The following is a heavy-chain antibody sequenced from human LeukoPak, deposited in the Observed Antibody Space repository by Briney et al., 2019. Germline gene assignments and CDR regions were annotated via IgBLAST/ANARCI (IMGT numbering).Heavy chain of an antibody. Sequence: GGSLRLSCAASGFTFSSYSMNWVRQAPGKGLEWVSSISSSSRYIYYADSVKGRFTISRDNAKNSLYLQMNSLRAEDTAVYYCARARIGYCSGGSCYEYYFDYWGQGTLVTVSS. CDR2: ISSSSRYI. J-gene: IGHJ4*02. V-gene: IGHV3-21*01. D-gene: IGHD2-15*01. CDR1: GFTFSSYS. CDR3: ARARIGYCSGGSCYEYYFDY.